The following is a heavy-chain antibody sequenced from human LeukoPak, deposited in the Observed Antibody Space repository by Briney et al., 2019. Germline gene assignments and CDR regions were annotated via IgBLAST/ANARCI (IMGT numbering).Heavy chain of an antibody. D-gene: IGHD1-26*01. Sequence: GASVKVSCKASGGTFSSYAISWVRQAPGQGLEWMGRIIPILGIANYAQKFQGRVTITTDESTSTAYMELSSLRSEDTAVYYCARGDGWELLTYWGQGTLVTVSS. V-gene: IGHV1-69*04. CDR3: ARGDGWELLTY. CDR1: GGTFSSYA. J-gene: IGHJ4*02. CDR2: IIPILGIA.